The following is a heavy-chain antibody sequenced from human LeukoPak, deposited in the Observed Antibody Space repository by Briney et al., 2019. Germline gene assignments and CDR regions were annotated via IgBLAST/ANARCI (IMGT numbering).Heavy chain of an antibody. CDR3: ARVQIQLWSSFDY. Sequence: GGSLRLSCAASGFTLSSYAMSWVRQAPGKGLEWVSAISDSGNTYHADSVKGRFTISRDTSKNVLYLQMNSLRAEDTAVYYCARVQIQLWSSFDYWGQGTLVTVSS. V-gene: IGHV3-23*01. CDR2: ISDSGNT. J-gene: IGHJ4*02. CDR1: GFTLSSYA. D-gene: IGHD5-18*01.